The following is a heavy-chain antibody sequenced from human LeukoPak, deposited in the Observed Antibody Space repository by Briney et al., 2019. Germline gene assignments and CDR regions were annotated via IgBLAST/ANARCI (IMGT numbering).Heavy chain of an antibody. V-gene: IGHV3-23*01. J-gene: IGHJ4*02. Sequence: GGSLRLSCAASGFTFDDYGMSWVRQAPGKGLEWVSAISGSGGSTYYADSVKGRFTISRDNSKNTLYLQMNSLRAEDTAVYYCAKGSNYAPSYYFDYWGQGTLVTVSS. D-gene: IGHD4-11*01. CDR1: GFTFDDYG. CDR3: AKGSNYAPSYYFDY. CDR2: ISGSGGST.